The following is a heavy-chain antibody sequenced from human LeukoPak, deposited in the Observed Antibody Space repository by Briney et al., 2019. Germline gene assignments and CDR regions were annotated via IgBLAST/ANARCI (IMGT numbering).Heavy chain of an antibody. V-gene: IGHV3-11*04. J-gene: IGHJ4*02. CDR3: ARLHAAYPFDY. Sequence: GGSLRLSCAASGFTFSDYYMSWIRQAPGKGLEWVSYISSSGSTIYYADSVKGRFTISRDNAKNSLYLQMNSLRAEDTAVYFCARLHAAYPFDYWGQGTLVTVSS. CDR1: GFTFSDYY. D-gene: IGHD2-15*01. CDR2: ISSSGSTI.